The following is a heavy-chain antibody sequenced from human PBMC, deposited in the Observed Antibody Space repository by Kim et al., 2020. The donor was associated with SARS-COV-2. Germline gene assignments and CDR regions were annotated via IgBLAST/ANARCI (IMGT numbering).Heavy chain of an antibody. D-gene: IGHD1-26*01. Sequence: PSLKSGVTISVDTSKNQFSLKLSSVTAADTAVYYCAREHSGSYYVSAFDIWGQGTMVTVSS. CDR3: AREHSGSYYVSAFDI. J-gene: IGHJ3*02. V-gene: IGHV4-31*02.